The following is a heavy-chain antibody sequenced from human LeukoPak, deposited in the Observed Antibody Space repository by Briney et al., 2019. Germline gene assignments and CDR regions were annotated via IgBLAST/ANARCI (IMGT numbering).Heavy chain of an antibody. Sequence: PSETLSLTCTVSGGSISSHYWSWIRQPPGKGLEWIGSIYYSGSTYYNPSLKSRVTISVDTSKNQFSLKLSSVTAADTAVYYCARQYSSSWYWFDPWGQGTLVTVSS. CDR1: GGSISSHY. CDR2: IYYSGST. V-gene: IGHV4-39*01. CDR3: ARQYSSSWYWFDP. D-gene: IGHD6-13*01. J-gene: IGHJ5*02.